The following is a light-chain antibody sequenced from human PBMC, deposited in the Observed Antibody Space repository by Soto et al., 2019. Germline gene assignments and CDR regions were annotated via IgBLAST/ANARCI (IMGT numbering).Light chain of an antibody. CDR3: QQIYASPVT. CDR2: GAS. J-gene: IGKJ1*01. CDR1: HSISSC. Sequence: DIQMTQSPSSLSASVGHRVTITCRASHSISSCLNWYQQKPGQAPKLLIYGASNLHSGVPSRFSGSESGTDFILTISSLQSEDFAAYYCQQIYASPVTFGQGTKVEIK. V-gene: IGKV1-39*01.